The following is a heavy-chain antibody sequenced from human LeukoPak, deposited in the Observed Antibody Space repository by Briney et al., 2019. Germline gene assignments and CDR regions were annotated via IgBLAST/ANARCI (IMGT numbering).Heavy chain of an antibody. CDR3: ARGGIVGASKPSNYYYYGMDV. D-gene: IGHD1-26*01. V-gene: IGHV1-69*04. Sequence: SVKVSCKASGGTFSSYAISWVRQAPGQGLEWMGRIIPILGIANYAQKFQGRVTITADKSTSTAYMELSSLRSEDTAVYYCARGGIVGASKPSNYYYYGMDVWGQGTTVTVSS. CDR1: GGTFSSYA. J-gene: IGHJ6*02. CDR2: IIPILGIA.